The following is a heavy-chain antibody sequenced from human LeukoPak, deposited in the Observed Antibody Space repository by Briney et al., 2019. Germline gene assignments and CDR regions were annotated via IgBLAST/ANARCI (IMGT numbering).Heavy chain of an antibody. J-gene: IGHJ4*02. V-gene: IGHV4-39*07. CDR2: INHSGST. Sequence: SETLSLTCTVSGGSISSSSYYWGWIRQPPGKGLEWIGEINHSGSTNYNPSLKSRVTTSVDTSKNQFSLKLSSVTAADTAVYYCARGGEYIAAYYFDYWGQGTLVTVSS. CDR3: ARGGEYIAAYYFDY. CDR1: GGSISSSSYY. D-gene: IGHD6-6*01.